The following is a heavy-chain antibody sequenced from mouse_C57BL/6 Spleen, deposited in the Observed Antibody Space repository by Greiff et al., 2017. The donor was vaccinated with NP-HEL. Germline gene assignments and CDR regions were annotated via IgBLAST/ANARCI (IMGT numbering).Heavy chain of an antibody. CDR2: IYPGSGNT. V-gene: IGHV1-66*01. CDR1: GYSFTSYY. CDR3: ARGYYGSSYWYFDV. J-gene: IGHJ1*03. D-gene: IGHD1-1*01. Sequence: VKLMESGPELVKPGASVKISCKASGYSFTSYYIHWVKQRPGQGLEWIGWIYPGSGNTKYNEKFKGKATLTEDPSSSTAYMQLSSLTSEDSAVYYCARGYYGSSYWYFDVWGTGATVTVSS.